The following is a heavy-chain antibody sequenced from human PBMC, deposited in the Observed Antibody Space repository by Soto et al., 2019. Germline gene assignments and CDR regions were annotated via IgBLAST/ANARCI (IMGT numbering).Heavy chain of an antibody. CDR3: ARALRSDVVDI. Sequence: QVQLQESGPGLVRPSETLSLTCTVSGGSVTIGRYYWHWIRQPPGKGLEWIGYMFYTGSTTYNASLTSRLTLSMGTSTNQFSLTLTSVAAADSALYYCARALRSDVVDIWGQGAMVTVSS. J-gene: IGHJ3*02. CDR1: GGSVTIGRYY. CDR2: MFYTGST. V-gene: IGHV4-61*01. D-gene: IGHD3-10*02.